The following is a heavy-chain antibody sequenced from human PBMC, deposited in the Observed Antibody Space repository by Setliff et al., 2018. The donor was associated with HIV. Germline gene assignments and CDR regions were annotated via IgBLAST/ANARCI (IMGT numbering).Heavy chain of an antibody. J-gene: IGHJ6*02. CDR2: FDPEDGQR. Sequence: GASVKVSCKVSGYTLSELSRHWVRQSPGKGLEWMGGFDPEDGQRIYAQKFQGRVTMTEDTSTDTAYMELSSLSFEDTAVYYCATTGPYSGSLYGMDVWGQGTTVTVSS. D-gene: IGHD1-26*01. V-gene: IGHV1-24*01. CDR1: GYTLSELS. CDR3: ATTGPYSGSLYGMDV.